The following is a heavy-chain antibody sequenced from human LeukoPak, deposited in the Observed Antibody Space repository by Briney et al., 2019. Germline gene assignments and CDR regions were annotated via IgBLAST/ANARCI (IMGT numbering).Heavy chain of an antibody. D-gene: IGHD6-6*01. CDR1: GFSFSNAW. J-gene: IGHJ4*02. Sequence: GGSLRLSCAASGFSFSNAWMSWVRQAPGKGLEWVGRIKSKTDGGTTDYAAPVKGRFTISRDDSKNTLYLQMNSLKTEDTAVYYCTSRTQAARYLDYWGQGTLVTVSS. V-gene: IGHV3-15*01. CDR3: TSRTQAARYLDY. CDR2: IKSKTDGGTT.